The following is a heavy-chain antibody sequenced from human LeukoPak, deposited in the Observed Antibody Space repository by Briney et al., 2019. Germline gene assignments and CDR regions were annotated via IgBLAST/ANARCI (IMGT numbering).Heavy chain of an antibody. V-gene: IGHV3-21*01. D-gene: IGHD2-2*01. CDR3: ARDGDIVVVPAAIQRNYYYYGMDV. J-gene: IGHJ6*04. CDR2: ISSIISYI. CDR1: GFTFSSYS. Sequence: GGFLRLSCAASGFTFSSYSTNWVRQAPGKGLEWVSSISSIISYIYYADSVKGRFTISRDNAKNSLYLQMNSLRAEDTAVYYCARDGDIVVVPAAIQRNYYYYGMDVWGKGTTVTVSS.